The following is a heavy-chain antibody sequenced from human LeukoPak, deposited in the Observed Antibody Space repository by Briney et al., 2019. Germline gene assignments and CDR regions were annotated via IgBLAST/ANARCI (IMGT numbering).Heavy chain of an antibody. Sequence: SETLSLTCAVSGGSFSGYYWSWIRQPPGKGLEWIGEINHSGSTNYNPSLRSRVTISVDTSKNQFSLKLSSVTAADTAVYYCASLTYYYGSGSYFGYWGQGTLVTVSS. CDR1: GGSFSGYY. D-gene: IGHD3-10*01. CDR2: INHSGST. CDR3: ASLTYYYGSGSYFGY. J-gene: IGHJ4*02. V-gene: IGHV4-34*01.